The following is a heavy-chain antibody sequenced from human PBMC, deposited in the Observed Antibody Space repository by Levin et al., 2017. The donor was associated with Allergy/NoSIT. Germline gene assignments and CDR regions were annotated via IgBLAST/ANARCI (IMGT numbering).Heavy chain of an antibody. Sequence: KVSCKGSGYSFTSYWIGWVRQMPGKGLEWMGIIYPGDSHTRYSPSFQGQVTISADKSISTAYLQWSSLKASDTAMYYCARHDPTDPSDPSDYWGQGTLVTVSS. CDR1: GYSFTSYW. V-gene: IGHV5-51*01. J-gene: IGHJ4*02. CDR2: IYPGDSHT. CDR3: ARHDPTDPSDPSDY.